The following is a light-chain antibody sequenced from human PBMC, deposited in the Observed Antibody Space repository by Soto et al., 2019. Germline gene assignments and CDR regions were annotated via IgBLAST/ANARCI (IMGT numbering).Light chain of an antibody. CDR2: ATS. Sequence: TQSPGTLSASVGDRVTITCRASQAIHSYLNWYQQKPGKAPNLLIFATSTLQSGVPSRFSGSGSGTDFTLTISSLQPEDFATYYCQQRETFGPGTKVDIK. CDR3: QQRET. V-gene: IGKV1-39*01. J-gene: IGKJ3*01. CDR1: QAIHSY.